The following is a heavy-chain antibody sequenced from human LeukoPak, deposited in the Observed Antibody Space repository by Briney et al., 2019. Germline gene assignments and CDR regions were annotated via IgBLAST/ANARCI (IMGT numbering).Heavy chain of an antibody. CDR2: IRNDGTIK. D-gene: IGHD4-17*01. J-gene: IGHJ5*02. Sequence: GGSLRLSCAASGFTFSTYGMHWVRQAPGKGLEWVAFIRNDGTIKYYADSVKGRFTISRDSSKNTLYLQMNSLRAEDTAVYYCARELATVTNWFDPWGQGTLVTVSS. V-gene: IGHV3-30*02. CDR3: ARELATVTNWFDP. CDR1: GFTFSTYG.